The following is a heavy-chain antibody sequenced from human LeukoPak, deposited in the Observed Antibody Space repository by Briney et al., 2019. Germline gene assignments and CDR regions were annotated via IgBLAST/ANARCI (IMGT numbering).Heavy chain of an antibody. CDR2: INHSGST. Sequence: SETLSLTCAVYGGSFGGYYWTWIRQSPGKGPKWIGEINHSGSTNYNPSLKRRVFMSVDTAKNQFSLKLNSVSAADTAVYYCARGGYFDNSGYPNPLDYWGQGTLVTVSS. D-gene: IGHD3-22*01. J-gene: IGHJ4*02. CDR1: GGSFGGYY. V-gene: IGHV4-34*01. CDR3: ARGGYFDNSGYPNPLDY.